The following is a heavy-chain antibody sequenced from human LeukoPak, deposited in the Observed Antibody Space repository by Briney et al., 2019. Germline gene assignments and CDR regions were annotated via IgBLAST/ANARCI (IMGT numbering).Heavy chain of an antibody. D-gene: IGHD2/OR15-2a*01. CDR1: GFTFSSYS. Sequence: GGSLSLSCAASGFTFSSYSMNWVRQAPGKGLEWVSSISSSSSYIYYADSVKGRFTISRDNAKNSLYLQMNSLRAADTAVYYCARDFSRRAYWGQGTLVTVSS. CDR2: ISSSSSYI. V-gene: IGHV3-21*01. CDR3: ARDFSRRAY. J-gene: IGHJ4*02.